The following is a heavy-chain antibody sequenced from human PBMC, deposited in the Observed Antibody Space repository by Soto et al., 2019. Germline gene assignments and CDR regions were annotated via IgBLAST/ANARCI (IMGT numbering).Heavy chain of an antibody. CDR2: IPYDGSNK. J-gene: IGHJ4*02. V-gene: IGHV3-30*18. CDR3: AKTKLLWFGELLYFDY. Sequence: SLRLSCAASGFTFSSYGMHWVRQAPGKGLEWVAVIPYDGSNKYYADSAKGRFTISRDNSKNTLYLQMNSLRAEDTAVYYCAKTKLLWFGELLYFDYWGREPWSPSPQ. D-gene: IGHD3-10*01. CDR1: GFTFSSYG.